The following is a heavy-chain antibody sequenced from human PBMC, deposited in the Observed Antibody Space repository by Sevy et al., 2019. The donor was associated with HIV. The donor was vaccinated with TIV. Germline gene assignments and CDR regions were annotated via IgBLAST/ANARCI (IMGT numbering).Heavy chain of an antibody. CDR3: AAESRGSCSGRSCSVENGMDV. D-gene: IGHD2-15*01. V-gene: IGHV1-58*01. Sequence: ASVKVACKASSFTFTNSAVQWVRQARGQRLEWIGWIVVGSGDTNYAHNFQERVTISRDMSTAPVSIELSGLRSEDTAVYYCAAESRGSCSGRSCSVENGMDVWGPGTTVTVSS. CDR2: IVVGSGDT. J-gene: IGHJ6*02. CDR1: SFTFTNSA.